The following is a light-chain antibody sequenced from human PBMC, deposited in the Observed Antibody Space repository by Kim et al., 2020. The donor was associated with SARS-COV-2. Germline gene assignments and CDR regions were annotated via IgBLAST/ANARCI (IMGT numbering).Light chain of an antibody. CDR3: LKYNSAPWT. J-gene: IGKJ1*01. CDR2: AAS. Sequence: VSVVDRVTITCRASHDISSSLAWYQHKPGQVPKVLIYAASPLQSGLPSRFSGSGSGTEFTLTISSLQTEDIATYYCLKYNSAPWTFGPGTKVDIK. CDR1: HDISSS. V-gene: IGKV1-27*01.